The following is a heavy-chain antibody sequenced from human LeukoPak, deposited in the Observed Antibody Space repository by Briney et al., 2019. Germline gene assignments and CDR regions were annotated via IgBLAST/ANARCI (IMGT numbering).Heavy chain of an antibody. CDR2: ISSSSSYI. CDR1: GFTFHRYG. D-gene: IGHD2-2*01. CDR3: ARGRVVVVPAANRYMDV. J-gene: IGHJ6*03. Sequence: PGGSLRLSCAASGFTFHRYGMTWVRQAPGKGLEWDSSISSSSSYIYYADSVKGRFTISRDNAKNSLYLQMNSLRAEDTAVYYCARGRVVVVPAANRYMDVWGKGTTVTVSS. V-gene: IGHV3-21*01.